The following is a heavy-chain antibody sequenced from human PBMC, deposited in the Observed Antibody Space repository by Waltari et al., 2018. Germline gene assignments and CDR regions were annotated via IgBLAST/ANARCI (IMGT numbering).Heavy chain of an antibody. V-gene: IGHV1-8*01. CDR1: GYTFTSYD. D-gene: IGHD3-22*01. Sequence: QVQLVQSGAEVKKPGASVKVSCKASGYTFTSYDINWVRQATGQGLEWMGWMNPNSGNTGDAQKFQGRVTMTRNTSISTAYMELSSLRSEDTAVYYCARGREYYYDSSGYYWGQGTLVTVSS. CDR3: ARGREYYYDSSGYY. J-gene: IGHJ4*02. CDR2: MNPNSGNT.